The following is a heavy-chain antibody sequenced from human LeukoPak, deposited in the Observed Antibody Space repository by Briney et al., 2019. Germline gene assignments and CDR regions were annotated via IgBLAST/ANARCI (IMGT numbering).Heavy chain of an antibody. CDR1: GGSISSGGYS. CDR3: ARGLNYYDFWSGYYRPEMYFDY. Sequence: PSETLSLTCAVSGGSISSGGYSWSWIRQPPGKGLEWIGYIYHSGSTNYNPSLKSRVTISVDTSKNQFSLKLSSVTAADTAVYYCARGLNYYDFWSGYYRPEMYFDYWGQGTLVTVSS. J-gene: IGHJ4*02. D-gene: IGHD3-3*01. V-gene: IGHV4-30-2*01. CDR2: IYHSGST.